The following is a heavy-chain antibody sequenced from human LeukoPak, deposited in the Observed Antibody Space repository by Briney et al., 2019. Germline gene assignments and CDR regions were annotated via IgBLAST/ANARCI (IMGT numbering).Heavy chain of an antibody. CDR2: IYHSGGT. CDR1: GYSISSGHY. Sequence: PSETLSLTCAVSGYSISSGHYWGWILQPPGKGLEWIGSIYHSGGTYYNPSLKSRVTISVDTSKNQFSLKMKSVTAADTAVYYCAGFTPAVDYCSQGTLVTVSS. J-gene: IGHJ4*02. D-gene: IGHD3-10*01. V-gene: IGHV4-38-2*01. CDR3: AGFTPAVDY.